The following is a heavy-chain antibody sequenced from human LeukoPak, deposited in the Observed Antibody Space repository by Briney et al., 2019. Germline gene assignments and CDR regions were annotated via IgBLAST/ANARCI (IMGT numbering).Heavy chain of an antibody. D-gene: IGHD5-18*01. CDR1: GFTFSSYW. CDR2: IKQDGSEK. J-gene: IGHJ4*02. Sequence: PGGSLRLSSAASGFTFSSYWMSWVRQAPGKGLEWVTNIKQDGSEKYYVDSVKGRFTISRDNAKNSLYLQMNSLRAEDTAVYYCARDTYSYGSAADYWGQGTLVTVSS. V-gene: IGHV3-7*01. CDR3: ARDTYSYGSAADY.